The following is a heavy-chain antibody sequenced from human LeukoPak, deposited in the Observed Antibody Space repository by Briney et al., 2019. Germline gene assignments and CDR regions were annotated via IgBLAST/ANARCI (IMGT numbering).Heavy chain of an antibody. D-gene: IGHD6-19*01. CDR2: IYYSGST. J-gene: IGHJ4*02. CDR3: ARERVAGTGYDY. V-gene: IGHV4-30-4*08. Sequence: PSETLSLTCTVSGGSISSGGYYWSWIRQPPGKGLEWIGYIYYSGSTYYNPSLKSRVTISVDTSKNQFSLKLSSVTAADTAVYYCARERVAGTGYDYWGQGTLVTVSS. CDR1: GGSISSGGYY.